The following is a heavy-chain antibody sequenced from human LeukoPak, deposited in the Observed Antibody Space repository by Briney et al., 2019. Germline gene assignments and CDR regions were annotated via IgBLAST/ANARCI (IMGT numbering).Heavy chain of an antibody. Sequence: SETLSLTCAVNGGSFTYYYCTWIRQPPGKGLEWIGEINQNGNTNYNPSLKSRVTLSVDKSKRQFSLNLSSVTAADRAVYYCARRPYNTYYYVSGSYYNDWGQGTLVTVSS. CDR1: GGSFTYYY. D-gene: IGHD3-10*01. J-gene: IGHJ4*02. CDR2: INQNGNT. CDR3: ARRPYNTYYYVSGSYYND. V-gene: IGHV4-34*01.